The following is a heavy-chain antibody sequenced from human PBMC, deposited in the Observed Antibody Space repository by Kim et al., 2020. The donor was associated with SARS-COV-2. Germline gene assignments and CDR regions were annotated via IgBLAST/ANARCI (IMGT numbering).Heavy chain of an antibody. CDR3: ARGIVLMVYAFDY. Sequence: SETLSLTCTVSGGSISSVGYYWSWIRQHPGKGLEWIGYIYYSGSTYYNPSLKSRVTISVDTSKNQFSLKLSSVTAADTAVYYCARGIVLMVYAFDYWGQGTLVTVSS. J-gene: IGHJ4*02. CDR1: GGSISSVGYY. CDR2: IYYSGST. V-gene: IGHV4-31*03. D-gene: IGHD2-8*01.